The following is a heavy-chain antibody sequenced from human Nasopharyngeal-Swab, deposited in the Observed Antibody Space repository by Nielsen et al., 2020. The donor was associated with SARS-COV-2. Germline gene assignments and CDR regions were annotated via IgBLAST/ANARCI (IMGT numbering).Heavy chain of an antibody. CDR2: MNPKSGVT. CDR3: AGDATGDEYFDY. J-gene: IGHJ4*02. D-gene: IGHD7-27*01. Sequence: VRQMPGKGLEWMGWMNPKSGVTSYAQKFQGRVTMTWDTSTSTAYMELSRLRSDDTAVYYCAGDATGDEYFDYWGQGTLVTVSS. V-gene: IGHV1-2*02.